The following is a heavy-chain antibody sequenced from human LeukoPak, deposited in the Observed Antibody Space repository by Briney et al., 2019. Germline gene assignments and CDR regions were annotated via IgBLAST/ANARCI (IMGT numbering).Heavy chain of an antibody. CDR2: INHSGST. D-gene: IGHD3-22*01. CDR1: GGSFSGSY. V-gene: IGHV4-34*01. CDR3: ARGITMIVVVITPYHAFDI. J-gene: IGHJ3*02. Sequence: KLSETLSLTCAVYGGSFSGSYWSWIRQPPRKGLEWIREINHSGSTNYNPTLKSRVTISVDTSKNQFSLKLSSVTAADTAVYYCARGITMIVVVITPYHAFDIWGQGTMVTVSS.